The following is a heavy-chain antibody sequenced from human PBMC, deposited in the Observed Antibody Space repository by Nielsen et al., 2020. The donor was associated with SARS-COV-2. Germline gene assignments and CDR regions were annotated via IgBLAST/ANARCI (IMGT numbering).Heavy chain of an antibody. V-gene: IGHV3-20*04. Sequence: GRSLRLSCAASGFTFSDYAMAWVRQVPGKGLEWVSSIDWNGGGTDYAGSVKGRFTISRDNAKNSLYLQMDDLRPEDTALYYCARDGYSGSYLGYWGQGTLVTVSS. CDR1: GFTFSDYA. CDR3: ARDGYSGSYLGY. J-gene: IGHJ4*02. CDR2: IDWNGGGT. D-gene: IGHD1-26*01.